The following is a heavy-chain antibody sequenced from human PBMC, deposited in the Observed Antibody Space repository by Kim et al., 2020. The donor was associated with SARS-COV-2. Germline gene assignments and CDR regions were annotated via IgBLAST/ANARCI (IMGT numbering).Heavy chain of an antibody. Sequence: ASVKVSCKASGDAFSNYAISWVRPAPGQGLEWMGEIMPIFGTTKYAQKFQDRFTITADGSTNTAYMELSSLRSEDTAVYYCANPTGNMDVWGQGTTIIVSS. V-gene: IGHV1-69*13. J-gene: IGHJ6*02. CDR3: ANPTGNMDV. CDR1: GDAFSNYA. CDR2: IMPIFGTT.